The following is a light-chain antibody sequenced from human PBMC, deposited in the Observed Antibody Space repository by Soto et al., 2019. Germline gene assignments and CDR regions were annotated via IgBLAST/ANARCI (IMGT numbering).Light chain of an antibody. J-gene: IGLJ2*01. V-gene: IGLV3-1*01. CDR2: QDT. CDR3: QVWDRSTVV. Sequence: SYELTQPPSVSVSPGQTASITCSGDKLGTKYACWYQQKPGQSPVLVIYQDTKRPSGIPERFAGSNSGNTATLTISGTQAMDEADYYCQVWDRSTVVFGGGTKLTVL. CDR1: KLGTKY.